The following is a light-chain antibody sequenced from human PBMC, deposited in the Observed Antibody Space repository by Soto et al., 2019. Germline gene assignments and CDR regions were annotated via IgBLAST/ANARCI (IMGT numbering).Light chain of an antibody. CDR1: QSISSY. V-gene: IGKV1-39*01. CDR3: QQSYSKPWT. J-gene: IGKJ1*01. Sequence: DIQMTQSPSSLSASVGDRVSITCRASQSISSYLNWYQQRPGKAPRLLIYPVSTLQSGVPSRITGSGSGTDFTLTISSLQPEDFAIYYCQQSYSKPWTFGQGTKVE. CDR2: PVS.